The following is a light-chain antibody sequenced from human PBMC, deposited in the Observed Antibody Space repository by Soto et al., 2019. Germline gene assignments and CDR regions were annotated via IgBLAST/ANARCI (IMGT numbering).Light chain of an antibody. CDR2: GAS. CDR3: QEYGTRPAT. CDR1: QSVSSSY. J-gene: IGKJ1*01. Sequence: ESVLTQSPGTLSLSPGESATLSCRASQSVSSSYLAWYQQKPDQAPRLLIYGASSRATGIPDRFSGSGSGTDFTLTVGRLEPEDFGVYYCQEYGTRPATFGQGTKVEIK. V-gene: IGKV3-20*01.